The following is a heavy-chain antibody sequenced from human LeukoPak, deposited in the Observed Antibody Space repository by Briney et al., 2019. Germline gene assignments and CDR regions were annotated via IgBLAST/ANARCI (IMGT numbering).Heavy chain of an antibody. CDR3: AKASGRYCSSTRCQAPLDY. V-gene: IGHV3-33*06. J-gene: IGHJ4*02. Sequence: PGGSLRPSCAASGFTFSTYGMHWVRQAPGRGLEWVAVIWFDGSNKYNADSVRGRFTISRDNSKNTLYLEMNSLRDEDTAVYYCAKASGRYCSSTRCQAPLDYWGQGTLVTVSS. CDR2: IWFDGSNK. D-gene: IGHD2-2*01. CDR1: GFTFSTYG.